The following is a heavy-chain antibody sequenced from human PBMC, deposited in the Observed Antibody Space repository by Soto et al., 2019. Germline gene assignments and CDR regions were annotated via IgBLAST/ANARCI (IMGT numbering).Heavy chain of an antibody. V-gene: IGHV4-31*03. CDR1: GGSISSGGYY. Sequence: SETLSLTCTVSGGSISSGGYYWSWIRQHPGKGLEWIGYIYYSGSTYYNPSLKSRVTISVDTSKNQFSLKLSSVTAADTAVYYYARGTYYYDSSGYEPLDYWGQGSLVTVSS. CDR2: IYYSGST. CDR3: ARGTYYYDSSGYEPLDY. J-gene: IGHJ4*02. D-gene: IGHD3-22*01.